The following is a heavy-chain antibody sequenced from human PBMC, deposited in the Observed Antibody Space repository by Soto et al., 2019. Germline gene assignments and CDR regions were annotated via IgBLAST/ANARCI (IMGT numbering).Heavy chain of an antibody. D-gene: IGHD3-3*01. CDR3: AHVPSLRFLEWLFKRPYYFDY. V-gene: IGHV2-5*02. CDR1: GFSLSTSGVG. CDR2: IYWDDDK. Sequence: GSGPTLVNPTQTLTLTCTFSGFSLSTSGVGVGWIRQPPGKALEWLALIYWDDDKRYSPSLKSRLTITKDTSKSQVVLTMTNMDPVDTATYYCAHVPSLRFLEWLFKRPYYFDYWGQGTLVTVSS. J-gene: IGHJ4*02.